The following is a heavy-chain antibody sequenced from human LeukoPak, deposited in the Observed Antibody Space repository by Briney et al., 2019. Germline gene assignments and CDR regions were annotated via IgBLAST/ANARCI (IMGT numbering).Heavy chain of an antibody. V-gene: IGHV3-48*04. CDR2: ISSSGSTI. D-gene: IGHD2-15*01. CDR1: GFTFSSYA. Sequence: PGGSLRLSCAASGFTFSSYAMSWVRQAPGKGLEWVSYISSSGSTIYYADSVKGRFTISRDNAKNSLYLQMNSLRAEDTAVYYCARSTVAGGDDYWGQGTLVTVSS. CDR3: ARSTVAGGDDY. J-gene: IGHJ4*02.